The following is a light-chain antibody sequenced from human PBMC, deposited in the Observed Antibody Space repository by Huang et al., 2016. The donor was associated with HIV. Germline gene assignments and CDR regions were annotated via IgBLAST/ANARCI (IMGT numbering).Light chain of an antibody. V-gene: IGKV3-15*01. CDR2: GAS. CDR3: QQYNNWPYT. CDR1: QSVASK. Sequence: DTVMTQTPVTLSVSPGASATLSCRASQSVASKLALFQQKPGQAPRLLIHGASTRATGIPARFSGSGSGTEFTLTISSLQSEDFAVYYCQQYNNWPYTFGQGTKLEIK. J-gene: IGKJ2*01.